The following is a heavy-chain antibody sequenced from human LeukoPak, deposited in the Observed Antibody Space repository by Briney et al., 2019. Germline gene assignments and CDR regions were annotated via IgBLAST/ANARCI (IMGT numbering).Heavy chain of an antibody. Sequence: GGSLRLSCAVSGITLSNYGMSWVRQAPGKGLVWVSRINSDGSSITYADSVKGRFTISRDNAKSTLYLQMNSLRVEDTAVYYCAREGRVSGYDFDCWGQGTLVTVSS. CDR2: INSDGSSI. CDR1: GITLSNYG. CDR3: AREGRVSGYDFDC. D-gene: IGHD5-12*01. V-gene: IGHV3-74*03. J-gene: IGHJ4*02.